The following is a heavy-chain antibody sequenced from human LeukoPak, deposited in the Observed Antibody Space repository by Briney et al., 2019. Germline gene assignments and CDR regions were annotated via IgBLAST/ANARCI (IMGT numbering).Heavy chain of an antibody. Sequence: PGGSLRLSCAASGFXVSSNYMSWVRQAPGKGLEWVSVTYSGGSTYYADSVKGRFTISRDNSKNTLYLQMNSLRAEDTAVYYCASARGGEDFDYWGQGTLVTVSS. CDR1: GFXVSSNY. CDR3: ASARGGEDFDY. CDR2: TYSGGST. V-gene: IGHV3-53*01. J-gene: IGHJ4*02. D-gene: IGHD2-21*01.